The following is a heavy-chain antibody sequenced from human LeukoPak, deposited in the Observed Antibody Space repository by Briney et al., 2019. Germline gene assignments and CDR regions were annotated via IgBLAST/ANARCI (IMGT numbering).Heavy chain of an antibody. V-gene: IGHV3-30*03. J-gene: IGHJ4*02. CDR1: GFTFSSYG. CDR3: TRTEQLVYYFDY. Sequence: GGSLRLSCTASGFTFSSYGMHWVRQAPGKGLEWVAVISYDGSNKYYADSVKGRFTISRDNSKNTLYLQMDSLRAEDTAVYYCTRTEQLVYYFDYWGQGTLVTVSS. D-gene: IGHD6-6*01. CDR2: ISYDGSNK.